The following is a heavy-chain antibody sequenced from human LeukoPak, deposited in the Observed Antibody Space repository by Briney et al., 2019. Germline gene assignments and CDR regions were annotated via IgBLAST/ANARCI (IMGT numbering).Heavy chain of an antibody. CDR1: GFTFSSYA. D-gene: IGHD3-22*01. Sequence: GRSLRLSCAASGFTFSSYAVHWVRQAPGKGLEWVAVISYDGSNKYYADSVKGRFTISRDNSKNTLYLQMNSLRAEDTAVYYCARESSGRPPVRYWGQGTLVTVSS. V-gene: IGHV3-30*14. CDR3: ARESSGRPPVRY. J-gene: IGHJ4*02. CDR2: ISYDGSNK.